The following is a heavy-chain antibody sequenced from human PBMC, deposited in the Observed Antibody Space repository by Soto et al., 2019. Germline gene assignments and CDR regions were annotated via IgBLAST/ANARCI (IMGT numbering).Heavy chain of an antibody. Sequence: VKVSCKASGGTFSSYAISWVRQAPGQGLEWMGGIIPIFGTANYAQKFQGRVTITADESTSTAYMELSSLRSEDTAVYYCARGAGSRTSPGMDVWGQGTMVTVSS. D-gene: IGHD1-26*01. CDR2: IIPIFGTA. V-gene: IGHV1-69*13. J-gene: IGHJ6*02. CDR3: ARGAGSRTSPGMDV. CDR1: GGTFSSYA.